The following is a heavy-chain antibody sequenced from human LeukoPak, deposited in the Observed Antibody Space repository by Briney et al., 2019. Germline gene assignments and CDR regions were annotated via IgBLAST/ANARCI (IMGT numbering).Heavy chain of an antibody. CDR1: GFTFSSYG. J-gene: IGHJ4*02. CDR2: ISYDGSNK. CDR3: AKDTSSGYVYYFDY. V-gene: IGHV3-30*18. D-gene: IGHD3-22*01. Sequence: PGGSLRLSCAASGFTFSSYGMHWVRQAPGKGLEWVAVISYDGSNKYYADSVKGRFTISRDNPKNTLYLQMNSLRAEDTAVYYCAKDTSSGYVYYFDYWGQGTLVTVSS.